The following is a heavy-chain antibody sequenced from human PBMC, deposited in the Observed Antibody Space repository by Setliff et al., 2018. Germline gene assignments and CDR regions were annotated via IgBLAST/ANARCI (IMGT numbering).Heavy chain of an antibody. Sequence: GASVKVSCKASGFAFSSSGISWVRQAPGQGLEWTGWISVYNGNTNYAQTFQDRVTMTTDTSTNTAYLDLRNLRSDDTAVYYCARLTYNLYYYYLDVWGKGTPVTVS. V-gene: IGHV1-18*01. CDR3: ARLTYNLYYYYLDV. J-gene: IGHJ6*03. CDR2: ISVYNGNT. CDR1: GFAFSSSG. D-gene: IGHD1-1*01.